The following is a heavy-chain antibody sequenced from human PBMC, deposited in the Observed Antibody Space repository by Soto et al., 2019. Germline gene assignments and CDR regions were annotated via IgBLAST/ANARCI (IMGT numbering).Heavy chain of an antibody. CDR3: AQRTYVKESRFDY. J-gene: IGHJ4*02. CDR2: VFHSGST. V-gene: IGHV4-4*02. D-gene: IGHD3-16*01. Sequence: SKTLSVTCDDSGGSLDSSNWWSWVRQPPGKGLEWIGEVFHSGSTNYNPSLGSRVTISVDRSKNQFSLNLRSVTAADTSVYYCAQRTYVKESRFDYWGQGVLFTVSS. CDR1: GGSLDSSNW.